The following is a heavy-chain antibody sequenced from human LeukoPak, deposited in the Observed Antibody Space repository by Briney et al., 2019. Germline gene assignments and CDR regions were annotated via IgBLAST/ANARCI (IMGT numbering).Heavy chain of an antibody. D-gene: IGHD2-15*01. CDR2: IIPIFGTA. CDR3: AVHVCSGGSCYSEDYGMDV. V-gene: IGHV1-69*13. Sequence: SVKVSCKASGGTFSSYAISWVRQAPGQGLEWMGGIIPIFGTANYAQKFQGRVTITADESTSTAYMELSSLRSEDTAVYCCAVHVCSGGSCYSEDYGMDVWGKGTTVTVSS. J-gene: IGHJ6*04. CDR1: GGTFSSYA.